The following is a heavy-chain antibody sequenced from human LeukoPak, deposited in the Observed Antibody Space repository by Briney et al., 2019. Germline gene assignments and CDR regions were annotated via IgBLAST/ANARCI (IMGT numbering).Heavy chain of an antibody. D-gene: IGHD4-23*01. V-gene: IGHV3-23*01. CDR1: GFIFSNYG. J-gene: IGHJ2*01. CDR2: IRGNAGTT. Sequence: PGGSLRLSCAASGFIFSNYGMSWVRQAPGKGLEWVSAIRGNAGTTYYADSVKGRFTISRDNAKNSLYLQMNSLRAEDTALYYCAKDATVITNWYFDLWGRGTLVTVSS. CDR3: AKDATVITNWYFDL.